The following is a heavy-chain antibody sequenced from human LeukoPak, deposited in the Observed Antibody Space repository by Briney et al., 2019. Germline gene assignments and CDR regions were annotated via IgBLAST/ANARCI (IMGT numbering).Heavy chain of an antibody. CDR3: ARTYYDFWSGYYY. J-gene: IGHJ4*02. CDR2: IWYDGSNK. CDR1: GFTFSSYG. Sequence: HPGGSLRLSCAASGFTFSSYGMHWVRQAPGKGLEWVAVIWYDGSNKYYADSVKGRFTISRDNSKNTLYLQMNSLRAEDTAVYYCARTYYDFWSGYYYWGQGTLVTVSS. D-gene: IGHD3-3*01. V-gene: IGHV3-33*01.